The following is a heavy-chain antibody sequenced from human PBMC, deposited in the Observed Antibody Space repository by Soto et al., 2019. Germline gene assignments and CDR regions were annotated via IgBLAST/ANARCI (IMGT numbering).Heavy chain of an antibody. Sequence: QLQLQESGPGLVKPSETLSLTCTVSGGSISSSSYYWVWIRQPPGQGLEWIGSIFYSGSTYYNQALQRRVTIAVETSTNKFSLKLSCVTAADPAVYYCAGHGRGRDGYNRHYFDYWGQGTLVTVSS. CDR3: AGHGRGRDGYNRHYFDY. V-gene: IGHV4-39*01. J-gene: IGHJ4*02. CDR1: GGSISSSSYY. CDR2: IFYSGST. D-gene: IGHD5-12*01.